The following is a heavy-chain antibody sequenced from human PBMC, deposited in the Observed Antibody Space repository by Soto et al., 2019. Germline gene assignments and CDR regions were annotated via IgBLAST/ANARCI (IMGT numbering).Heavy chain of an antibody. D-gene: IGHD1-1*01. J-gene: IGHJ4*02. CDR3: TRDQGGTPFDY. V-gene: IGHV3-49*03. CDR1: GFTFGDYA. Sequence: EVQLVESGGGLVQPGRSLRLSCTASGFTFGDYAMSWFRQAPGKGLEWVGFIRSKAYGGTTEYAASVKGRFTISRDDSTSIAYLQMNSLKTEDTAVYYCTRDQGGTPFDYWGQGTLVTVSS. CDR2: IRSKAYGGTT.